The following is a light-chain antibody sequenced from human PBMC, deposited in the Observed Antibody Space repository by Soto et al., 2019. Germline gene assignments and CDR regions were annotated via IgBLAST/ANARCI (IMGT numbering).Light chain of an antibody. CDR2: GAS. CDR1: QTISNY. Sequence: DIPLTQSPSSLCASVGDRVTITCRASQTISNYLNWYQMKPGKAPKLLIYGASSLQNGVPPRFSGSGSGTDFALTSSNLEAEDFASYFCQQSYTSPTFGPGTKVDL. J-gene: IGKJ3*01. V-gene: IGKV1-39*01. CDR3: QQSYTSPT.